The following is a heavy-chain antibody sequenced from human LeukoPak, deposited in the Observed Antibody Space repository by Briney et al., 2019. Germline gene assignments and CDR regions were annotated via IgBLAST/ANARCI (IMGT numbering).Heavy chain of an antibody. CDR2: ISSSSSTI. J-gene: IGHJ6*03. CDR1: GFTFSSYS. D-gene: IGHD2/OR15-2a*01. Sequence: PGGSLRLSCAASGFTFSSYSMNWVRQAPGKGLEWVSYISSSSSTIYYADSVKGRFTISRDNAKNSLYLQMNSLRAEDTAVYYCARGYFGLDYYYYMDVWGKGTTVTVSS. V-gene: IGHV3-48*01. CDR3: ARGYFGLDYYYYMDV.